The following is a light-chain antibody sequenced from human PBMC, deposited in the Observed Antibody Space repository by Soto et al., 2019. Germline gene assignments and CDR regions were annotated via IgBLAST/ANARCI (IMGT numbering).Light chain of an antibody. CDR3: QQYGTSPPMYT. V-gene: IGKV4-1*01. CDR1: QSVLYSSNNKNY. Sequence: DIVMTQSPDSLAVSLGERATINCKSSQSVLYSSNNKNYLAWYQQKPGQPPKLLIYWSSTRESGVPDRCSGSGSGTDFTLTISRLEPEDFAVYFCQQYGTSPPMYTFGQGPKLDIK. CDR2: WSS. J-gene: IGKJ2*01.